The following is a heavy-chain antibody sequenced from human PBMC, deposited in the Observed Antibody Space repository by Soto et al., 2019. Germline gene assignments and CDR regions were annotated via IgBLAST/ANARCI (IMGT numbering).Heavy chain of an antibody. CDR2: ISTSSTSI. CDR1: GFTFSSYS. V-gene: IGHV3-48*01. Sequence: GGSLRLSCAASGFTFSSYSMNWVRQAPGKGLEWVSYISTSSTSIYYADSVKGRFTISRDNSKNTLYLQMNSLRAEDTAVYYCARDPRITMINFYFDYWGQGTLVTVSS. CDR3: ARDPRITMINFYFDY. J-gene: IGHJ4*02. D-gene: IGHD3-22*01.